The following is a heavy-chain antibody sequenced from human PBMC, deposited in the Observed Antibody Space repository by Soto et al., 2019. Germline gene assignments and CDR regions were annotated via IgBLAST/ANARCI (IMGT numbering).Heavy chain of an antibody. Sequence: PGGSLILSCAVSGFILSTYWMHWVRQAPGKGLEWVGRTRNKANSYTTEYAASVKGRFTISRDDSKNSLYLQMNSLKTEDTAVYYCARSRVVVAAGKDQDFDYWGREPWSPSPQ. CDR2: TRNKANSYTT. D-gene: IGHD2-15*01. CDR1: GFILSTYW. J-gene: IGHJ4*02. CDR3: ARSRVVVAAGKDQDFDY. V-gene: IGHV3-72*01.